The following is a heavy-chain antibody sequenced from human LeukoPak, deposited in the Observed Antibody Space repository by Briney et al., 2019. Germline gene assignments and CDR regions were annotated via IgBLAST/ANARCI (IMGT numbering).Heavy chain of an antibody. CDR3: AKDRYSSSWYVFDY. Sequence: GGSLRLSCAASGFTFSNYEMHWVRQAPGKGLEWVSYISSSGSDIYYADSVKGRFTISRDNAKNSLYLHMNSLRAEDTAVYYCAKDRYSSSWYVFDYWGQGTLVTVSS. CDR1: GFTFSNYE. V-gene: IGHV3-48*03. CDR2: ISSSGSDI. J-gene: IGHJ4*02. D-gene: IGHD6-13*01.